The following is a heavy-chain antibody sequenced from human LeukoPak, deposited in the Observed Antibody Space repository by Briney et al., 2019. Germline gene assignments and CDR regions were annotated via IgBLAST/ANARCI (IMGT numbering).Heavy chain of an antibody. Sequence: SETLSLTCAVYGGSFSGYYWSWIRQPPGKGLEWIGEINHSGSANYNPSLKSRVSISVDTSKNQFSLKLTSVTAADTAVYYCASDSGGRRDAFNIWGQGTMVTVSS. D-gene: IGHD2-21*01. CDR3: ASDSGGRRDAFNI. J-gene: IGHJ3*02. CDR1: GGSFSGYY. V-gene: IGHV4-34*01. CDR2: INHSGSA.